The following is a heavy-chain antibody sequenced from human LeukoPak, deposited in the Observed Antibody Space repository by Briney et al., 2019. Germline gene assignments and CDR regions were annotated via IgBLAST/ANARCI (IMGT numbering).Heavy chain of an antibody. V-gene: IGHV4-4*07. J-gene: IGHJ6*03. D-gene: IGHD3-10*01. CDR2: IYTSGST. CDR1: GGSISSYY. CDR3: ARDLRGVVRGVTDYYYYMDV. Sequence: KPSETLSLTCTVSGGSISSYYWSWIRQPAGKGPELIGRIYTSGSTNYNPSLKSRVTMSVDTSKNQFSLKLSSVTAADTAVYYCARDLRGVVRGVTDYYYYMDVWGKGTTVTVSS.